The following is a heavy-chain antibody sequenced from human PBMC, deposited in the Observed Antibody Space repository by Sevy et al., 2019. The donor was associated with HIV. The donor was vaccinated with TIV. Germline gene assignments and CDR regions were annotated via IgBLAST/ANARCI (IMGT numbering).Heavy chain of an antibody. CDR2: IKSKTDGGTT. J-gene: IGHJ4*02. D-gene: IGHD3-3*01. V-gene: IGHV3-15*07. CDR1: GFTFSNAW. Sequence: GGSLRLSCAASGFTFSNAWMTLVRQAPGKGLEWVGRIKSKTDGGTTDYAAPVKGRFTISRDDSKNTLYLQMSSLKIEDTAVYYCTTEGIFGVVIRDYWGQGTLVTVSS. CDR3: TTEGIFGVVIRDY.